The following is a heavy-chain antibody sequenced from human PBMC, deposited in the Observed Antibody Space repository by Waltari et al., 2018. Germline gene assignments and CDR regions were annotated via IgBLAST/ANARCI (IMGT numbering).Heavy chain of an antibody. D-gene: IGHD6-13*01. J-gene: IGHJ5*02. CDR2: INAGNGNT. V-gene: IGHV1-3*01. CDR3: ARGPGIAAGYNWFDP. CDR1: GYTFTSYA. Sequence: QVQLVQSGAEVKKPGASVKVSCKASGYTFTSYAMHWVRQAPGQRLEWMGWINAGNGNTKYSQKFQGRVTITRDTSASTAYMELSSLRSEDTAVYYCARGPGIAAGYNWFDPWGQGTLVTVSS.